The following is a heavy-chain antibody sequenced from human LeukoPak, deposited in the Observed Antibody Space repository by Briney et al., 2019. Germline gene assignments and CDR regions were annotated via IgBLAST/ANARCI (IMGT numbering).Heavy chain of an antibody. Sequence: PGGSLRLSCAASGFTFSSYGMHWVRQAPGKGLEWVAFIRYDGSNEYYADSVKGRFTISRDNSKNSLFVQMNSLRAEDTAVYFCAKSRSGSANWALQIFDNWGQGTLVTVSS. CDR3: AKSRSGSANWALQIFDN. CDR2: IRYDGSNE. CDR1: GFTFSSYG. J-gene: IGHJ4*02. D-gene: IGHD1-1*01. V-gene: IGHV3-30*02.